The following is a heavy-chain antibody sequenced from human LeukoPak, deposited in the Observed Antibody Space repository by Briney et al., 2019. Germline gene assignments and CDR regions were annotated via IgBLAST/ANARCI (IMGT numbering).Heavy chain of an antibody. CDR2: IYTSGST. D-gene: IGHD3-3*01. CDR1: GGSISSGSYY. Sequence: SETLSLTCTVSGGSISSGSYYWSWIRQPAGKGLEWIGRIYTSGSTNYNPSLKSRVTISVDTSKNQLSLKLSSVTAADTAVYYCATSLYDFWNGYYEGISDYWGQGTLVTVSS. CDR3: ATSLYDFWNGYYEGISDY. V-gene: IGHV4-61*02. J-gene: IGHJ4*02.